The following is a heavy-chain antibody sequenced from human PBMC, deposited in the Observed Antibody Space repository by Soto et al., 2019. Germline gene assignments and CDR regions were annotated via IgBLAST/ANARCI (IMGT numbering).Heavy chain of an antibody. Sequence: PGGSLRLSCAASGFTFSSYAMSWVRQAPGKGLEWVSAISGSGGSTYYADSVKGRFTISRDNSKNTLYLQMNSLRAEDTAVYYCAKGPWNPLAGYYYYYMDVWGKGTTVTVSS. CDR2: ISGSGGST. V-gene: IGHV3-23*01. CDR3: AKGPWNPLAGYYYYYMDV. J-gene: IGHJ6*03. D-gene: IGHD1-1*01. CDR1: GFTFSSYA.